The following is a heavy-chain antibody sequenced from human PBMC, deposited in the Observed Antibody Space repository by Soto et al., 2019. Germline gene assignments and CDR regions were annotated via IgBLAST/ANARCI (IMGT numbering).Heavy chain of an antibody. CDR3: ARGVLRFLEWPEFDP. CDR2: IIPIFGTA. J-gene: IGHJ5*02. D-gene: IGHD3-3*01. V-gene: IGHV1-69*13. CDR1: GGTFSSNA. Sequence: SVKVSCKACGGTFSSNAISWVRQAPGKGLEWMGGIIPIFGTANYAQKFQGRVTITADESTSTANMELSSLRSEETAVYYCARGVLRFLEWPEFDPWGQGTLVTVSS.